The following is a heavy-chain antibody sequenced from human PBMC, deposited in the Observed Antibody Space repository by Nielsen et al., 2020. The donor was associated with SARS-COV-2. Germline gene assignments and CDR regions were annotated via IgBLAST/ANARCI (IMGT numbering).Heavy chain of an antibody. J-gene: IGHJ4*02. CDR1: GFTFNTYS. CDR2: ISTGGRI. D-gene: IGHD6-19*01. Sequence: RGSLSLSCTAFGFTFNTYSMAWVRQAPGKVLEWVSTISTGGRIYFADSVKGRFTISRDNSENTLFLQMKRLSADDTAIYYCAKDGTRYSSGWAPRGGYFDNWGQGTLVTVSS. V-gene: IGHV3-23*01. CDR3: AKDGTRYSSGWAPRGGYFDN.